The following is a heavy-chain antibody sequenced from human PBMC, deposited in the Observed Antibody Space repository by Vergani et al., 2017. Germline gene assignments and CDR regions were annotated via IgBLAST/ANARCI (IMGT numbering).Heavy chain of an antibody. CDR3: AKDEEAAAGNTFDY. Sequence: VQLVESGGGEVQPGRSLRLSCSAAGFPFSDYGVHWVRQAPGKGLEWVSLISWDGGSTYYADSVKGRFTISRDNSKNSLYLQMNSLRAEDTALYYCAKDEEAAAGNTFDYWGQGTLVTVSS. V-gene: IGHV3-43D*04. D-gene: IGHD6-13*01. J-gene: IGHJ4*02. CDR1: GFPFSDYG. CDR2: ISWDGGST.